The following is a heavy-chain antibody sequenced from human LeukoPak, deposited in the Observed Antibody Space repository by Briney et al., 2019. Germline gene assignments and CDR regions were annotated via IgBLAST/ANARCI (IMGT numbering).Heavy chain of an antibody. CDR1: EYTFTSYD. CDR3: ARGTPSGWHGAVY. J-gene: IGHJ4*02. D-gene: IGHD6-19*01. CDR2: MNPNSGNT. V-gene: IGHV1-8*01. Sequence: ASVKVSCKASEYTFTSYDINWVRKAPGQGLEWMGWMNPNSGNTGYAQKFQGRVTMTRDTSISTAYMELSGLRPEDTAVYYCARGTPSGWHGAVYWGQGTLVTVSS.